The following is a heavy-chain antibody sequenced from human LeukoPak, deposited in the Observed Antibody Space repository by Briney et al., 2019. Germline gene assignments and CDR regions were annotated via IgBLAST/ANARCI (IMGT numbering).Heavy chain of an antibody. CDR3: ASTVLYDYVWGSLDY. CDR2: INPNSGGT. V-gene: IGHV1-2*02. D-gene: IGHD3-16*01. Sequence: ASVKVSCKASGYTFTGYYMHWVRQAPGQGLEWMGWINPNSGGTNYAQKFQGRVTMTRDTSISTAYMELSRLRSDDTAVYYCASTVLYDYVWGSLDYWGQGTLVTVSS. J-gene: IGHJ4*02. CDR1: GYTFTGYY.